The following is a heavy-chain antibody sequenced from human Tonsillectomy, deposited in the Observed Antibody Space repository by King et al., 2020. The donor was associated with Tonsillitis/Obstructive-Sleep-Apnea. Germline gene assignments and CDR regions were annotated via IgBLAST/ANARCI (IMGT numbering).Heavy chain of an antibody. CDR2: IYPGDSDT. CDR3: ATPQLQNSSSLDY. J-gene: IGHJ4*02. CDR1: GYSFTSYW. D-gene: IGHD6-13*01. Sequence: QLVQSGAEVKKPGESLKISCKGSGYSFTSYWIGCVRQMPGKGLEWMGIIYPGDSDTRYSPSFQGQVTISADKFITTAYLQWSSLKASDTAMYYCATPQLQNSSSLDYWGQGTLVTVSS. V-gene: IGHV5-51*01.